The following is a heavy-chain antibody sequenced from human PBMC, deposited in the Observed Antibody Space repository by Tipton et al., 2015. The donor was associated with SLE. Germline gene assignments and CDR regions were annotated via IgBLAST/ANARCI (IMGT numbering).Heavy chain of an antibody. CDR1: GFIFSGYA. Sequence: SLRLSCAASGFIFSGYAMHWVRQAPGKGLEWVAVISYDGSNKYYADSVKGRFTISRDNSKNTLYLQMNSLRAEDTAVYYCARSLLINYYGSGTDYYYMDVWGKGTTVTVSS. J-gene: IGHJ6*03. CDR3: ARSLLINYYGSGTDYYYMDV. V-gene: IGHV3-30*04. CDR2: ISYDGSNK. D-gene: IGHD3-10*01.